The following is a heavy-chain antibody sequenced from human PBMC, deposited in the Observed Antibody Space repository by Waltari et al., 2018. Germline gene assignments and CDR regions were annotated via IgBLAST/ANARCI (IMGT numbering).Heavy chain of an antibody. CDR2: INHSGST. CDR3: ARGYRSRFDP. V-gene: IGHV4-34*01. Sequence: QVQLQQWGAGLLKPSETLSLTCAVYGGSFSGYYWSWIRQPPGKGLEWIGEINHSGSTNYNPSLKSRFTISVDTSKNQFSLKLSSVTAADTAVYYCARGYRSRFDPWGQGTLVTVSS. CDR1: GGSFSGYY. D-gene: IGHD3-16*02. J-gene: IGHJ5*02.